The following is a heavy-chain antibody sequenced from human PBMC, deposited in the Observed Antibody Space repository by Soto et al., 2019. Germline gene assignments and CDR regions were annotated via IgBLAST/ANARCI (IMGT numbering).Heavy chain of an antibody. CDR1: GFTFSSYW. J-gene: IGHJ3*02. CDR3: ARDLLLWFGEPSYAFDI. Sequence: WSLRLSCAASGFTFSSYWMHWVRQAPGKGLVWVSLINSDGSSTSYADSVKGRFTISRDNAKNTLYLQMNSLGAEDTPVYYCARDLLLWFGEPSYAFDIWGQGTMGTV. D-gene: IGHD3-10*01. CDR2: INSDGSST. V-gene: IGHV3-74*01.